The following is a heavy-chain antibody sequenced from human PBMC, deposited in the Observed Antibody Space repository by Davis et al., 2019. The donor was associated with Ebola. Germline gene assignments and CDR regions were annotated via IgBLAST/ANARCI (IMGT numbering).Heavy chain of an antibody. Sequence: MPSETLSLTCTVSGASISNHGYYWNWIRQYPGKGLEWIGSIYYGGSPDYNPSPKSRVTITVDTSKNQFSLKLSSVTAADTAVYYCAKNYYDSSGYYRDAFDIWGQGTMVTVSP. V-gene: IGHV4-31*03. CDR3: AKNYYDSSGYYRDAFDI. CDR2: IYYGGSP. J-gene: IGHJ3*02. D-gene: IGHD3-22*01. CDR1: GASISNHGYY.